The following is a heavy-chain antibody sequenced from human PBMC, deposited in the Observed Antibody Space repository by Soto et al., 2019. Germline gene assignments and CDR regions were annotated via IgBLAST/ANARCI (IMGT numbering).Heavy chain of an antibody. Sequence: SETLSLTCAVYGGSFSGYYWSWIRQPPGKGLEWIGEINHSGSTNYNPSLKSRVTISVDTSKNQFSLKLSSVTAADTAVYYCARGLGYCSGGRCPLYYYYYGMDVWGQGTTVTVSS. CDR1: GGSFSGYY. V-gene: IGHV4-34*01. D-gene: IGHD2-15*01. J-gene: IGHJ6*02. CDR3: ARGLGYCSGGRCPLYYYYYGMDV. CDR2: INHSGST.